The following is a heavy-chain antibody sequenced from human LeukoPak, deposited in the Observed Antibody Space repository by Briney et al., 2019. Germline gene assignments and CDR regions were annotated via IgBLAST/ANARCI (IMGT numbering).Heavy chain of an antibody. CDR3: ARMTTFWGGYSRGYFDY. J-gene: IGHJ4*02. Sequence: ASVKVSCKASGYTFTTYGITWVRQAPGQGLEWMGWISAYNGNTNYAQNLQGRVTMTTDTSTSTAYMELRSLRSDDTAVYYCARMTTFWGGYSRGYFDYWGQGTLVTVSS. V-gene: IGHV1-18*01. CDR2: ISAYNGNT. D-gene: IGHD3-3*01. CDR1: GYTFTTYG.